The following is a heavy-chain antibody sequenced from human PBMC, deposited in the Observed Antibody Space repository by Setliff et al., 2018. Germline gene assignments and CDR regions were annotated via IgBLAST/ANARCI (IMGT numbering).Heavy chain of an antibody. Sequence: ASVKVSCKASGYIFTRYRITWVRQSPGQGLEWMGWISTRNDDTGYAQKFKGRVTLTTDTSTNTAYMELRSLRSDDTAVYYCARRSGDRGMTTGWPDDFDYWGRGTPVTVPQ. D-gene: IGHD4-17*01. J-gene: IGHJ4*01. CDR2: ISTRNDDT. CDR3: ARRSGDRGMTTGWPDDFDY. CDR1: GYIFTRYR. V-gene: IGHV1-18*01.